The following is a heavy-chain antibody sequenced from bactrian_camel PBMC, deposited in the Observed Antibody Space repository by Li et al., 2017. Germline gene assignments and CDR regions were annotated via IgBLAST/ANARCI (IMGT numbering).Heavy chain of an antibody. V-gene: IGHV3S40*01. CDR3: ATSLTDNWLRGFGY. Sequence: DVQLVESGGGSVQAGGSLRLSCAASVDTYYSYSSNSMGWFRQAPGKGLEWVSVIDSGGGRTAYADSVKGRFTITRDKAKDLVYLQMNGLKPEDTGLYYCATSLTDNWLRGFGYWGQGTQITVS. CDR2: IDSGGGRT. J-gene: IGHJ6*01. CDR1: VDTYYSYSSNS. D-gene: IGHD7*01.